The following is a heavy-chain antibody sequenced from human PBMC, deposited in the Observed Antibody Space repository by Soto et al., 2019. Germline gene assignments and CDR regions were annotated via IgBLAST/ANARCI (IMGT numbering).Heavy chain of an antibody. CDR1: GGTFSSYA. V-gene: IGHV1-69*12. CDR2: IVPIVDTS. J-gene: IGHJ4*02. D-gene: IGHD4-17*01. CDR3: VSVVAIPGYRDT. Sequence: QVQLVQSGAEVRQPASSVKVSCKTSGGTFSSYAISWVRQAPGQGREWMGGIVPIVDTSTYAQKFQGRVTLTADEPTSTVYRELSSLRSDDTAVYYCVSVVAIPGYRDTWGQGTLVTVSS.